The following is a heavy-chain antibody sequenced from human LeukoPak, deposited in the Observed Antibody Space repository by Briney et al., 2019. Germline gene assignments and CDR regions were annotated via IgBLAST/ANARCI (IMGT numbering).Heavy chain of an antibody. CDR1: GGTFSSYT. J-gene: IGHJ3*02. V-gene: IGHV1-69*02. CDR3: ARGSTVPATIRRAFDI. D-gene: IGHD2-2*01. CDR2: IIPILGIA. Sequence: GASVKVSCKASGGTFSSYTISWVRQAPGQGLEWMGRIIPILGIANYAQKFQGRVTITADKSTSTAYMELSSLRSEDTAVYYCARGSTVPATIRRAFDIWGQGTMVTVSS.